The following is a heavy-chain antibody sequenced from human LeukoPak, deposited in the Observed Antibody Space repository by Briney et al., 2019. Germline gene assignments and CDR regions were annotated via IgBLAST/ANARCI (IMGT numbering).Heavy chain of an antibody. V-gene: IGHV4-59*12. J-gene: IGHJ6*03. Sequence: SETLSLTCTVSGGSISSYYWSWIRQPPGKGLEWIGYIYYSGSTNYNPSLKSRVTISVDTSKNQFSLKLSSVTAADTAVYYCARGFSYSSSWYEGYYYYYMDVWGKGTTVTVSS. CDR1: GGSISSYY. CDR2: IYYSGST. D-gene: IGHD6-13*01. CDR3: ARGFSYSSSWYEGYYYYYMDV.